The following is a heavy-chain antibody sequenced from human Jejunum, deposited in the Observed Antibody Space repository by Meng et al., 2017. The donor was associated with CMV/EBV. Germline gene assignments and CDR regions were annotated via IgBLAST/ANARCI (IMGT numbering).Heavy chain of an antibody. D-gene: IGHD3-3*02. J-gene: IGHJ5*02. Sequence: CVASGFTFSISEMNWVRQAPGKGLEWVAYITGGGNTIYYADSVKGRFTISRDNAKSSLYLQMNSLRAEDAAVYYCARLDLAAFASWGQGAQVTVSS. V-gene: IGHV3-48*03. CDR2: ITGGGNTI. CDR3: ARLDLAAFAS. CDR1: GFTFSISE.